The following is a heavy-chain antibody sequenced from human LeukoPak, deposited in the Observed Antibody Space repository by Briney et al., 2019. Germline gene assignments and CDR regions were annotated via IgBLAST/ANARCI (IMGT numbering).Heavy chain of an antibody. CDR1: GFSFSSYP. J-gene: IGHJ2*01. V-gene: IGHV3-30-3*01. Sequence: GRSLRLSCAASGFSFSSYPMHWVRQAPGKGLEWLAVMSYDGSKKYYIDSVKDRFTISRDNSKNTLYLQMNSLRPEDTAVYYCARTLIVGATPGFDLWGRGTLVTVSS. CDR2: MSYDGSKK. D-gene: IGHD1-26*01. CDR3: ARTLIVGATPGFDL.